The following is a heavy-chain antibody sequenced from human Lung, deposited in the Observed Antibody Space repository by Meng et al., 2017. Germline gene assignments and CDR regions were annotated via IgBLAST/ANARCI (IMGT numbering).Heavy chain of an antibody. CDR1: GYNFPDNW. V-gene: IGHV1-2*06. CDR3: ARDEDISAAGKLFGDY. D-gene: IGHD6-13*01. CDR2: IDPKSGDT. Sequence: GLLGQSGAEGMKPGVPVKVSCKPSGYNFPDNWLHWVRRAPGQGLEWMGRIDPKSGDTHYAQRFQGRVTMTGDTSISTAYMELSGLRSDDTAMYYCARDEDISAAGKLFGDYWGQGTLVTVSS. J-gene: IGHJ4*02.